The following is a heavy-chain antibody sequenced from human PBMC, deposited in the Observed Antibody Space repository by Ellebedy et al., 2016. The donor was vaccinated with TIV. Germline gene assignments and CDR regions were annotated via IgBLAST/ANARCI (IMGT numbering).Heavy chain of an antibody. CDR1: GFTFSSYG. D-gene: IGHD6-19*01. CDR2: IWFDGSNK. J-gene: IGHJ6*02. CDR3: ARDTVPGLNHYYGMDV. V-gene: IGHV3-33*08. Sequence: GESLKISCAASGFTFSSYGMHWVRQAPGKGLEWVAVIWFDGSNKYHADSVKGRFTMSRDNAKNSLFLQMNSLRIEDTAVYFRARDTVPGLNHYYGMDVWGQGTTVAVSS.